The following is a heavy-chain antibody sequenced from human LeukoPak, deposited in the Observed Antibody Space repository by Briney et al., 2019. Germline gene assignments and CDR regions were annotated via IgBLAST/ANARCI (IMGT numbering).Heavy chain of an antibody. CDR1: GYTFTCYG. V-gene: IGHV1-18*01. J-gene: IGHJ6*02. Sequence: GASVKVSCKASGYTFTCYGISWVRQAPGQGLEWMGWISAYNGNTNYAQKVQGRVTMTTDTSTSTAYMELRSLRSDDTAVYYCAREETHHVYYGMDVWGQGTMVTVSS. D-gene: IGHD1-14*01. CDR2: ISAYNGNT. CDR3: AREETHHVYYGMDV.